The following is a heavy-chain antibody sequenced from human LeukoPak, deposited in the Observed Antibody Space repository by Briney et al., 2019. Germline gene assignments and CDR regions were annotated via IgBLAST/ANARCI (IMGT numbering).Heavy chain of an antibody. CDR3: AKPLVRGGSGGTTNFDY. V-gene: IGHV3-9*01. CDR1: GFTFDDYA. J-gene: IGHJ4*02. Sequence: PGGSLRLSCAASGFTFDDYAMHWVRQAPGKGLEWVSGISWNSGSIGYADSVKGRFTISRDNAKNSLYLQMNSLRAEDTALYYCAKPLVRGGSGGTTNFDYWGQGTLVTVSS. D-gene: IGHD3-10*01. CDR2: ISWNSGSI.